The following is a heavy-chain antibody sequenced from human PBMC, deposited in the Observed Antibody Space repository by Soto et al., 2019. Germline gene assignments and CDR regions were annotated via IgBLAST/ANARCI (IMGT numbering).Heavy chain of an antibody. J-gene: IGHJ6*02. CDR3: ARELRLSSISSANYYGTDV. CDR1: GGSIRRYY. V-gene: IGHV4-59*01. CDR2: GYYSGST. Sequence: PSETLSLTCTVSGGSIRRYYWNWIRQPPGRGLEWIGYGYYSGSTSYNPSLKSRVTISVDTSKNQFSLKLKSVTGVDTAVYYCARELRLSSISSANYYGTDVWGQGTTVTVSS. D-gene: IGHD2-2*01.